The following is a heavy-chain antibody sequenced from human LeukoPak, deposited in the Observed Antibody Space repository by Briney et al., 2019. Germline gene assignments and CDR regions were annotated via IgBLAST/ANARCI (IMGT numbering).Heavy chain of an antibody. CDR2: ISSSSSYI. V-gene: IGHV3-21*01. CDR1: GFTFSSYS. CDR3: ARVSAGRLHDAFDI. Sequence: GGSLRLSCAASGFTFSSYSMNWVRQAPGKGLEWVSSISSSSSYIYYADSVKGRFTISRDNAKNSLYLQMSSLRAEDTAVYYCARVSAGRLHDAFDIWGQGTMVTVSS. J-gene: IGHJ3*02.